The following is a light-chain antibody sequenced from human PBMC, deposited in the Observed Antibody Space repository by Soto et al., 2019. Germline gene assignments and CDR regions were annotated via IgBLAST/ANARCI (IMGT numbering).Light chain of an antibody. CDR1: SSDIGGYNY. CDR3: TSYTIFGTWV. Sequence: QSALTKPASVSGSPGQSITISCTGSSSDIGGYNYVSWYQHYPGKAPKLIIYEVTYRPSGVSDRFSASKSGNTASLTISGLQAEDETDYYCTSYTIFGTWVVGAGTKVTVL. V-gene: IGLV2-14*01. J-gene: IGLJ2*01. CDR2: EVT.